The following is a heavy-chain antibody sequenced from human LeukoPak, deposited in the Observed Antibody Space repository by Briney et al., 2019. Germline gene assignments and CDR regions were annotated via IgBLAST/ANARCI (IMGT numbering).Heavy chain of an antibody. J-gene: IGHJ6*03. CDR1: GRSFSGHP. CDR3: AGGFRKRLVVRILTYFYNYHMDV. V-gene: IGHV4-34*01. Sequence: SETLSLTCAVYGRSFSGHPWNWIRQPPGKGLEWIGEIDHSGSTSYNPSLKRRPTISLDTSKSQFSLRLNSVTAADTAVYYCAGGFRKRLVVRILTYFYNYHMDVWGKGTTVTVSS. CDR2: IDHSGST. D-gene: IGHD2-15*01.